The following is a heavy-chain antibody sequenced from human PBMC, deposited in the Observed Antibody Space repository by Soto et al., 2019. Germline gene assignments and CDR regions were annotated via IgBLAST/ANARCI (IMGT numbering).Heavy chain of an antibody. CDR2: ISYDGRNK. Sequence: GGSLRLSCAASGFTFISYAMHWVRQAPGKGLGGVAVISYDGRNKYSADPVKARFTISRDNSKNTLYLQMNSRRAEDTAVYYCAREYDRVNSGDGFCMDVWGQGTTVTVSS. D-gene: IGHD5-12*01. CDR3: AREYDRVNSGDGFCMDV. V-gene: IGHV3-30*04. J-gene: IGHJ6*02. CDR1: GFTFISYA.